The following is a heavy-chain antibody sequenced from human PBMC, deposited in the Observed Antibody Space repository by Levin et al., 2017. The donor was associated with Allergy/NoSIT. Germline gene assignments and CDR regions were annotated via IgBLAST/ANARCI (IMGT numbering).Heavy chain of an antibody. CDR2: ISHDGSNI. CDR3: AKDRSSSWAIDY. V-gene: IGHV3-30*18. Sequence: GGSLRLSCGASGFTFSSNGIHWVRQAPGKGLEWVAVISHDGSNICYADCVKGRSTISRDNTKNTVYLQMNSLTAEDTAVYYCAKDRSSSWAIDYWGQGILVTVSS. J-gene: IGHJ4*02. D-gene: IGHD6-13*01. CDR1: GFTFSSNG.